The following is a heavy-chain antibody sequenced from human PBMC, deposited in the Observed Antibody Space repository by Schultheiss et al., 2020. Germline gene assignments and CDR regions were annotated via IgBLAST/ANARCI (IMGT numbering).Heavy chain of an antibody. Sequence: GSLRLSCAVYGGSFSGYYWSWIRQPPGKGLEWIGEINHSGSTHYNPSLKSRVTISVDTSKNQFSLKLSSVTAADTAVYYCARASGYYSNRLRDRYFDYWGQETLVTVSS. D-gene: IGHD4-11*01. V-gene: IGHV4-34*01. CDR2: INHSGST. CDR1: GGSFSGYY. CDR3: ARASGYYSNRLRDRYFDY. J-gene: IGHJ4*02.